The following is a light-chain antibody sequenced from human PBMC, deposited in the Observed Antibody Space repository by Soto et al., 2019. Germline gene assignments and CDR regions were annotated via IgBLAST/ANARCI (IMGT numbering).Light chain of an antibody. CDR2: GNN. Sequence: QSVLTQSPSVSGAPGQSVSISCTGTSSNIGAGFDVHWYQQLPATAPKLLIYGNNNRPSGVPDRCSGSKSGTSASLAITGLHAEDEADYYCQSSDTNPSGRSVFGTGTKLTVL. CDR3: QSSDTNPSGRSV. J-gene: IGLJ1*01. CDR1: SSNIGAGFD. V-gene: IGLV1-40*01.